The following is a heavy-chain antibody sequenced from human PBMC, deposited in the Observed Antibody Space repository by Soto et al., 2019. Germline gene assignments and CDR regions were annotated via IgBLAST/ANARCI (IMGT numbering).Heavy chain of an antibody. CDR3: AAGGGLPRYY. CDR2: IYHSGST. D-gene: IGHD5-12*01. Sequence: QLQLQESGSGLVKPSQTLYLTCAVSGGSISSGGYSWSWFRQPPGKGLEWIGYIYHSGSTYYNPYLKSRVTISVDRSKNQFTLKLSSVTAADTAVYYCAAGGGLPRYYWGQGTLVTVSS. J-gene: IGHJ4*02. V-gene: IGHV4-30-2*01. CDR1: GGSISSGGYS.